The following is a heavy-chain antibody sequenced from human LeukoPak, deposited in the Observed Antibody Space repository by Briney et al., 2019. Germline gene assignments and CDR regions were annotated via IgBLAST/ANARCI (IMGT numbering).Heavy chain of an antibody. D-gene: IGHD2-2*01. J-gene: IGHJ3*02. Sequence: PSETLSLTCAVSGGSISSSNWWSWVRQPPGKGLEWIGEIYHSGSTNYNPSLKSRVTISVDTSKNQFSLKLSSVTAADTAVYYCARSRYCSSTSCGAFDIWGQGTMVTVSS. CDR2: IYHSGST. V-gene: IGHV4-4*02. CDR1: GGSISSSNW. CDR3: ARSRYCSSTSCGAFDI.